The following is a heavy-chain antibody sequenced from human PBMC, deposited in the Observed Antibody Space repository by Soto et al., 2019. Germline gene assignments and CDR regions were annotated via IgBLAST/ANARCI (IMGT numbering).Heavy chain of an antibody. CDR2: ISYDGSNK. CDR1: GFTFSSYG. D-gene: IGHD4-4*01. V-gene: IGHV3-30*18. Sequence: TGGSLRLSCAASGFTFSSYGMHWVRQAPGKGLEWVAVISYDGSNKYYADSVKGRFTISRDNSKNTLYLQMNSLRAEDTAVYYCAKVQYSNYVYYYGMDVWGQGTTVTVSS. J-gene: IGHJ6*02. CDR3: AKVQYSNYVYYYGMDV.